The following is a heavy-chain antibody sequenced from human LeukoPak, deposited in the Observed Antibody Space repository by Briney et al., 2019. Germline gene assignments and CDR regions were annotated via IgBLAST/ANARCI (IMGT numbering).Heavy chain of an antibody. J-gene: IGHJ5*02. D-gene: IGHD3-9*01. CDR1: GFTFRSYA. CDR2: ISGSGGST. CDR3: AKGPLLTGSSDP. V-gene: IGHV3-23*01. Sequence: GGSLRLSCAASGFTFRSYAMSWVRRAPGKGLEWVSAISGSGGSTYYADSVKGRFTISRDNSKNTLYLQMNSLRAEDTAVYYCAKGPLLTGSSDPRGQGTLVTVSS.